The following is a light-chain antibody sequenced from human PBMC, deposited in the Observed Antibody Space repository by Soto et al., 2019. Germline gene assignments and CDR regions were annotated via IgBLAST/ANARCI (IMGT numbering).Light chain of an antibody. CDR1: SSDVGNYNY. J-gene: IGLJ2*01. Sequence: QSVLTQPASVSGSPGQSITISCTGTSSDVGNYNYVSWYQEHPGKAPRLIIYQVTNRPSGVSNRSGSKSGHTASLTISGLQAEDEADYYCSSFSTGSSYVIFGGGTKVTVL. V-gene: IGLV2-14*01. CDR3: SSFSTGSSYVI. CDR2: QVT.